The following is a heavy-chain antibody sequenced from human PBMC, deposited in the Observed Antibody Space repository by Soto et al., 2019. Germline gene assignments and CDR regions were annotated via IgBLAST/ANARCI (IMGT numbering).Heavy chain of an antibody. Sequence: SETLSLTCTVSGGSISSYYWSWIRQPPGKGLEWIGYIYYSGSTNYNPSLKSRVTISVDTSKNQFSLTLSSVTAADTAVYYCARGISSSWSLNWFAPWGQGTLVTVSS. D-gene: IGHD6-13*01. CDR2: IYYSGST. CDR1: GGSISSYY. V-gene: IGHV4-59*01. J-gene: IGHJ5*02. CDR3: ARGISSSWSLNWFAP.